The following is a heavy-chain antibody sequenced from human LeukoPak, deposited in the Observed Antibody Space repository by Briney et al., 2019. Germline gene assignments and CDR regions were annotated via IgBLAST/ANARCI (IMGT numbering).Heavy chain of an antibody. Sequence: PGGSLRLSCAASGFTFSSYGMSWVRQAPGKGLEWVGRVKSKTDGGTTDYAAPVKGRFTTSRDDSKNTLYLEMNSLKTEDTAVYYCTVVNYGSGSYPLGYWGQGTLVTVSS. D-gene: IGHD3-10*01. CDR1: GFTFSSYG. CDR3: TVVNYGSGSYPLGY. V-gene: IGHV3-15*01. J-gene: IGHJ4*02. CDR2: VKSKTDGGTT.